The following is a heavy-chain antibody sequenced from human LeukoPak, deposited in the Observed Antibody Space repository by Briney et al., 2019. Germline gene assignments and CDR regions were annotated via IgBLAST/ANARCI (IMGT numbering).Heavy chain of an antibody. CDR1: GFTFSGSA. CDR2: IRSKANSYAT. CDR3: TSSGGSYHLTSPIDY. Sequence: GSLRLSCAASGFTFSGSAMHWVRQASGKGLEWVGRIRSKANSYATAYAASVKGRFTISRDDSKNTAYLQMNSLKTEDTAVYYCTSSGGSYHLTSPIDYWGQGTLVTVSS. J-gene: IGHJ4*02. V-gene: IGHV3-73*01. D-gene: IGHD1-26*01.